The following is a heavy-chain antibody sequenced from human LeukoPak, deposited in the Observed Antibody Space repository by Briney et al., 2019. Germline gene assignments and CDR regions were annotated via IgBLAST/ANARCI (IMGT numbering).Heavy chain of an antibody. CDR1: GFTFSDYY. D-gene: IGHD6-19*01. J-gene: IGHJ5*02. CDR2: ISNSGTTR. V-gene: IGHV3-11*04. CDR3: ARDQTGITVAATGWFDP. Sequence: GGSLRLSCAASGFTFSDYYMSWIRQAPGRGLGWVSYISNSGTTRYYADSVKGRFTISRDNAKNSLYLQMNSLRAEDTAVYYCARDQTGITVAATGWFDPWGQGTLVTVSS.